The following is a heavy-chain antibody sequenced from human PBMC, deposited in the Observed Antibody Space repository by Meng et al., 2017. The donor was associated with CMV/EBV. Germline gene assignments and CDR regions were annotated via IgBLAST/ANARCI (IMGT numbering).Heavy chain of an antibody. D-gene: IGHD3-10*01. CDR2: IKQDGSEK. J-gene: IGHJ4*02. CDR3: ARNARGSGY. Sequence: GESLKISCAASGFTFGTYWMTWVRQAPGKGLEWVANIKQDGSEKYYVDSVKGRFTISRDNAKNSLFLQMNSLRAEDTAMYYCARNARGSGYWGQGTLVTVSS. V-gene: IGHV3-7*01. CDR1: GFTFGTYW.